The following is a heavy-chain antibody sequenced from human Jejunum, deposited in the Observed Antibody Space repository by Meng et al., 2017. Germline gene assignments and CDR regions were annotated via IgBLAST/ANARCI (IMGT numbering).Heavy chain of an antibody. J-gene: IGHJ6*02. D-gene: IGHD3-22*01. CDR1: GFTFSTYS. CDR2: ISSTSTYI. V-gene: IGHV3-21*01. CDR3: ARDYYDSSAYYSYFYSGLDV. Sequence: GGSLRLSCAASGFTFSTYSMNWVRQAPGKGLEWVSTISSTSTYIYYADSVKGRFTISRDNAENSLYLQMNSLRAEDTAVYYCARDYYDSSAYYSYFYSGLDVWGQGTAVTVSS.